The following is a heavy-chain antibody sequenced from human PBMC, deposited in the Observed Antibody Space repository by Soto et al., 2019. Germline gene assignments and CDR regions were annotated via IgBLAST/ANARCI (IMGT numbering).Heavy chain of an antibody. CDR1: GFTFSSYA. J-gene: IGHJ4*02. V-gene: IGHV3-30-3*01. CDR3: AKDEYYYSRSGYYIFDS. Sequence: GGSLRLCCGASGFTFSSYAMHWVRQAPGKGLDWVALISCEGSNTYYADSVKGRFTISRDNSKNTLYLQMNSLRPEDTALYYCAKDEYYYSRSGYYIFDSWGQGTLVTVSS. D-gene: IGHD3-22*01. CDR2: ISCEGSNT.